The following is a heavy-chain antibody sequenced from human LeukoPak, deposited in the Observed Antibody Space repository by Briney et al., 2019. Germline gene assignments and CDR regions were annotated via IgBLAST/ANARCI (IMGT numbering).Heavy chain of an antibody. CDR2: IYYSGST. Sequence: SETLSLICTVSGGSISSSSYYWGWIRQPPGKGLEWIGSIYYSGSTYYNPSLKSRVTISVDTSKNQFSLKLSSVTAADTAVYYCASLEYIVVVPAAIAFDIWGQGTMVTVSS. CDR1: GGSISSSSYY. V-gene: IGHV4-39*01. D-gene: IGHD2-2*01. CDR3: ASLEYIVVVPAAIAFDI. J-gene: IGHJ3*02.